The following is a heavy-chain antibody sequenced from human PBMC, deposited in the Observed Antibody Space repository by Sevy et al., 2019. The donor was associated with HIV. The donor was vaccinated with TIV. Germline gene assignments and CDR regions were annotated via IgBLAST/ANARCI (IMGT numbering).Heavy chain of an antibody. V-gene: IGHV3-30*04. D-gene: IGHD3-22*01. CDR1: GFTFSSYA. CDR3: ARVGGGFTYYYDSSGYSQPYFDY. J-gene: IGHJ4*02. Sequence: GGSLRLSCAASGFTFSSYAMHWVRQAPGKGLEWVAVISYDGSNKYYADSVKGRFTISRDNSKNTLYLQMNSLRADDTAVYYCARVGGGFTYYYDSSGYSQPYFDYWGQGTLVTVSS. CDR2: ISYDGSNK.